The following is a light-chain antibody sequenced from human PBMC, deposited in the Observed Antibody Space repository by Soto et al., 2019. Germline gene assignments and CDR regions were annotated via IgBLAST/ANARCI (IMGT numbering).Light chain of an antibody. Sequence: QSVLTQPASASGSPGQSITISCTGTSSDIGAYNYVSWYQQHPGKVPKLMIYEVSNRPSGVSNRFAGSKSGNTASLTISGLQAEDEADYYCSSYTTSSTQVFGGGTKVTVL. V-gene: IGLV2-14*01. CDR1: SSDIGAYNY. CDR2: EVS. J-gene: IGLJ3*02. CDR3: SSYTTSSTQV.